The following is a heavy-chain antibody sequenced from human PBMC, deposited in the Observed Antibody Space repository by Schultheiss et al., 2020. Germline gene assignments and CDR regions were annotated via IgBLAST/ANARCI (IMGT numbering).Heavy chain of an antibody. CDR1: GFTISGNW. CDR2: IYYSGST. J-gene: IGHJ5*02. V-gene: IGHV4-31*02. CDR3: ARGYGGSEGEENWFDP. D-gene: IGHD2-21*01. Sequence: LRLSCAVSGFTISGNWMHWVRQAPGKGLVWIGYIYYSGSTYYNPSLKSRVTISVDTSKNQFSLKLSSVTAADTAVYYCARGYGGSEGEENWFDPWGQGTLVTVSS.